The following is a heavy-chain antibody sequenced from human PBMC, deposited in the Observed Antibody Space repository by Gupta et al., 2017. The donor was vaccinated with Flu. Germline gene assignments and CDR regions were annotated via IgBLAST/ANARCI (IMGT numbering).Heavy chain of an antibody. D-gene: IGHD3-22*01. J-gene: IGHJ3*02. CDR1: GGSISSGSYY. CDR3: ARDLGSYGSGYYYVGDAFDI. V-gene: IGHV4-61*02. Sequence: QVQLQESGPGLVKPSQTLSLTCTVSGGSISSGSYYWSWIRQPAGKGLEWIGRIYTSGSTNYNPSLKSRVTISVDTSKNQFSLKLSSVTAADTAVYYCARDLGSYGSGYYYVGDAFDIWGQGTMVTVSS. CDR2: IYTSGST.